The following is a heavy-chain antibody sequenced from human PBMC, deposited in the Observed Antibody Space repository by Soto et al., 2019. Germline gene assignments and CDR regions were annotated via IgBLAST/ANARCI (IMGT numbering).Heavy chain of an antibody. V-gene: IGHV1-46*01. CDR3: AIAHRRLRYFDWLYYYYGIDC. D-gene: IGHD3-9*01. J-gene: IGHJ6*02. Sequence: ASVKVSCKASGYTFTNYYIHWVRQAPGQGLEWMGIINPSGGSTSYAQKFQGRVTMTRHTSTSTVYMELSSLRSEDTAVYCCAIAHRRLRYFDWLYYYYGIDCWGQGNTVTVSS. CDR1: GYTFTNYY. CDR2: INPSGGST.